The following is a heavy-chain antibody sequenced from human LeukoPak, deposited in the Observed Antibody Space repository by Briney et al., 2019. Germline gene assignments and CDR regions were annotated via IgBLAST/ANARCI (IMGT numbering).Heavy chain of an antibody. Sequence: GGSLRLSCAASGFTLSDYYMSWIRQAPGKGLEWISYITISGSTIYYADSVKGRFTISRDNAKNSLYLQMTSLRAEDTAVYYCARANDTLTGYFAFDIWGQGTVVTVSS. CDR2: ITISGSTI. V-gene: IGHV3-11*01. D-gene: IGHD3-9*01. CDR1: GFTLSDYY. CDR3: ARANDTLTGYFAFDI. J-gene: IGHJ3*02.